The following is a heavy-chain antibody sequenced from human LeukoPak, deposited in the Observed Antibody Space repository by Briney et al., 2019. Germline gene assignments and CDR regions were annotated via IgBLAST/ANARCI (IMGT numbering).Heavy chain of an antibody. Sequence: ASVKVSCKASGYTFTSYGISWVRQAPGQGLEWMGWISAYNGNTNYAQKLQGRVTMTTDTSTSTAYMELRSLRSDDTAVYYCARVLYYDSSGYWNYFDYWGQGTLVTVSS. J-gene: IGHJ4*02. V-gene: IGHV1-18*01. CDR2: ISAYNGNT. D-gene: IGHD3-22*01. CDR1: GYTFTSYG. CDR3: ARVLYYDSSGYWNYFDY.